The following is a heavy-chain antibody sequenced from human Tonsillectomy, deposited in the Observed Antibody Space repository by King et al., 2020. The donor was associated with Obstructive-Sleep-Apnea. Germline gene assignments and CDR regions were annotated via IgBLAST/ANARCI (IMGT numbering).Heavy chain of an antibody. CDR2: IYHIVST. CDR1: GWSFSGYY. D-gene: IGHD6-13*01. Sequence: VQLQQWGAGLLKPSETLSLTCAVYGWSFSGYYWSCIRQPPGKGLDWIGEIYHIVSTNYNPSLKSRVTISVDTSKNQFVLKLSSVTAADTAVYYCARGDVGYSSNWYIHAFDIWGQGTMVTVSS. CDR3: ARGDVGYSSNWYIHAFDI. V-gene: IGHV4-34*01. J-gene: IGHJ3*02.